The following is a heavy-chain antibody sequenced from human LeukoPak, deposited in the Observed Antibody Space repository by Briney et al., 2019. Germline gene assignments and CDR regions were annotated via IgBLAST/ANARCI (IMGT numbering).Heavy chain of an antibody. D-gene: IGHD2-2*01. CDR3: ARGYCSSTSCYYLDY. Sequence: GGSLRLSCAASGFTFSSYSMNWVRQAPGKGLEWVAVIWYDGSNKYYADSVKGRFTISRDNSKNTLYLQMNSLRAEDTAVYYCARGYCSSTSCYYLDYWGQGTLVTVSS. V-gene: IGHV3-33*08. CDR1: GFTFSSYS. J-gene: IGHJ4*02. CDR2: IWYDGSNK.